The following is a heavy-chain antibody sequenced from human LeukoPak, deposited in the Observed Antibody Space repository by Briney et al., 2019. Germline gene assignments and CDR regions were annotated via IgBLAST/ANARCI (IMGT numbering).Heavy chain of an antibody. Sequence: GGSLRLSCAAPGFTFSSYSMNWVRQAPGKGLEWVSYISRSSSTIYYADSVKGRFTISRDNAKNSLYLQMNSLRDEDTAVYYCARDAQNYYYDSSGYYYVNPNFDYWGQGTLVTVSS. J-gene: IGHJ4*02. V-gene: IGHV3-48*02. D-gene: IGHD3-22*01. CDR1: GFTFSSYS. CDR2: ISRSSSTI. CDR3: ARDAQNYYYDSSGYYYVNPNFDY.